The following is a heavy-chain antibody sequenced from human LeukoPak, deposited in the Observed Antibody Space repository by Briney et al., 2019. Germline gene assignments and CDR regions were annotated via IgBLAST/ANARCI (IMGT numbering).Heavy chain of an antibody. Sequence: SETLSLTCAVYGGSFSGYYWSWIRQPPGKGLEWIGEINHSGSTNYNPSLKSRVTISVDTSKNQFSLKLSSVTAADTAVYYCARGTSGYSYGLYYFDYWGQGTLVTVSS. V-gene: IGHV4-34*01. CDR3: ARGTSGYSYGLYYFDY. J-gene: IGHJ4*02. D-gene: IGHD5-18*01. CDR1: GGSFSGYY. CDR2: INHSGST.